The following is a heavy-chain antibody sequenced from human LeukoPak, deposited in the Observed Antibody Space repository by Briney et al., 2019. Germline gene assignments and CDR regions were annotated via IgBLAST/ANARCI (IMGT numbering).Heavy chain of an antibody. V-gene: IGHV1-69*13. CDR1: GGTFSSYA. CDR2: IIPIFGTA. J-gene: IGHJ6*04. CDR3: ARGRMRCSGGSCTPDGDYYYYYGMDV. Sequence: SVKVSCKASGGTFSSYAISWVRQAPGQGLEWMGGIIPIFGTANYAQKFQGRVTITADESTSTAYMEPSSLRSEDTAVYYCARGRMRCSGGSCTPDGDYYYYYGMDVWGKGTTVTVSS. D-gene: IGHD2-15*01.